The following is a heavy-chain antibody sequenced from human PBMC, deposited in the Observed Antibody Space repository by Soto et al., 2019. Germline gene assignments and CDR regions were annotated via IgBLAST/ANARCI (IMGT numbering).Heavy chain of an antibody. J-gene: IGHJ2*01. CDR3: ARSNITGTSPPRGFFDL. Sequence: SVKVSCKASGGTFSKSGISWVRQAPGQGLECMGVIMPTSGRPDYAQKFQGRVIITADESTSTAYMELSGLTSEDAAVYYCARSNITGTSPPRGFFDLWGRGTLVTVSS. CDR1: GGTFSKSG. CDR2: IMPTSGRP. V-gene: IGHV1-69*13. D-gene: IGHD1-7*01.